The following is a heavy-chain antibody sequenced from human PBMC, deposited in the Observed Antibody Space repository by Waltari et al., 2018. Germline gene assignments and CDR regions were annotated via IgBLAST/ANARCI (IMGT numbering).Heavy chain of an antibody. V-gene: IGHV4-30-4*08. CDR3: ARDRGGDCSSTSCSDYFDY. J-gene: IGHJ4*02. Sequence: QVQLQESGPGLVKPSQTLSLPCTVSGGSISSGDYYWSWIRQPPGKGLEWIGYIYYSGTTYYNPSLKSRVTISLDTSKNQFSLKLSSVTAADTAVYYCARDRGGDCSSTSCSDYFDYWGQGTLVTVSS. D-gene: IGHD2-2*01. CDR1: GGSISSGDYY. CDR2: IYYSGTT.